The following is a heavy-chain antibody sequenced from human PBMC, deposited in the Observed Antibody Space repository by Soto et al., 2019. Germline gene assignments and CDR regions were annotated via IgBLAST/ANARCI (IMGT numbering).Heavy chain of an antibody. CDR3: ARDGVDSSSWYDFDY. V-gene: IGHV3-33*01. J-gene: IGHJ4*02. D-gene: IGHD6-13*01. CDR1: GFTFSSYG. CDR2: IWYDGSNK. Sequence: QVQLVESGGGVVQPGRSLRLSCAASGFTFSSYGMHWVRQAPGKGLEWVAVIWYDGSNKYYADSVKGRFTISRDNSKNQLYLQMNSLRAEDTAVYYCARDGVDSSSWYDFDYWGQGTLVTVSS.